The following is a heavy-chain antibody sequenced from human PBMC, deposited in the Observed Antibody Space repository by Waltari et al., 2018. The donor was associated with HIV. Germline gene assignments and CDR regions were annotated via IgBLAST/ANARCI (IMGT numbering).Heavy chain of an antibody. Sequence: QVQLQESGPGLVRPSGTPFLTCGVTVGSIKSSKWCSWVRQPPGKGLEWIGDIHHSGNCNYNLSLKSRVTFSVDRSKNHFSRNLTSVTTADTATYFCARLRDYGDYGHYDFWGRGTLVVVSP. CDR3: ARLRDYGDYGHYDF. D-gene: IGHD4-17*01. CDR1: VGSIKSSKW. J-gene: IGHJ4*02. CDR2: IHHSGNC. V-gene: IGHV4-4*02.